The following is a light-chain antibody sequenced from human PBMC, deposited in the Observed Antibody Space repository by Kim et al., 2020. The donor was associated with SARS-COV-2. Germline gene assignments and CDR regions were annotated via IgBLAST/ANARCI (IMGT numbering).Light chain of an antibody. CDR2: NDS. Sequence: PGQTARITCSGAACPNKYAYWYHQHRGQAPVLVSYNDSARPSGTPEPFSGSSSVTTVTLTISVAQAEDEADYYCQSADSSGTYVVFGGGTQLTVL. CDR1: ACPNKY. J-gene: IGLJ2*01. V-gene: IGLV3-25*03. CDR3: QSADSSGTYVV.